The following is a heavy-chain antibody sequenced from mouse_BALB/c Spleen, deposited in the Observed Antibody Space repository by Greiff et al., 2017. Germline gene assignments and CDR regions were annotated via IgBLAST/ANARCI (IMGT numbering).Heavy chain of an antibody. J-gene: IGHJ1*01. V-gene: IGHV1S81*02. D-gene: IGHD1-2*01. CDR3: ARRDYGGYFDV. Sequence: QVQLQQPGAELVKPGASVKLSCKASGYTFTSYWMHWVKQRPGQGLEWIGEINPSNGRTNYNEKFKSKATLTVDKSSSTAYMQLSSLTSEDSAVYYCARRDYGGYFDVWGAGTTVTVAS. CDR2: INPSNGRT. CDR1: GYTFTSYW.